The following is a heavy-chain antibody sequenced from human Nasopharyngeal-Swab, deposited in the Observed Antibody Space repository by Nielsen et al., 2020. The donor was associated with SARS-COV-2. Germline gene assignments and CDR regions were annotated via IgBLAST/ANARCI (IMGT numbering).Heavy chain of an antibody. J-gene: IGHJ3*02. Sequence: SETLSLTCAVYGGSFSGYYWSWIRQPPGKGLEWIGEINHSGSTNYNPSLKSRVTISVDTPKNQFSLKLSSVTAADTAVYYCARDYYDILTGYYRIDAFDIWGQGTMVTVSS. D-gene: IGHD3-9*01. CDR3: ARDYYDILTGYYRIDAFDI. CDR2: INHSGST. CDR1: GGSFSGYY. V-gene: IGHV4-34*01.